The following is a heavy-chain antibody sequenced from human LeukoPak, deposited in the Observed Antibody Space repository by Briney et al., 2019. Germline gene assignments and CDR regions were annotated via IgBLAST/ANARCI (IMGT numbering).Heavy chain of an antibody. J-gene: IGHJ4*02. Sequence: ASVTVSCKASGYTFTSYDINWVRQAAGQGVERMGWMNPNSGNTGYAQKFQGRVTMTRNTSISTAYMELSSLRSEDTAVYYCARGGDVVVPAAPFDYWGQGTLVTVSS. CDR2: MNPNSGNT. V-gene: IGHV1-8*01. CDR3: ARGGDVVVPAAPFDY. CDR1: GYTFTSYD. D-gene: IGHD2-2*01.